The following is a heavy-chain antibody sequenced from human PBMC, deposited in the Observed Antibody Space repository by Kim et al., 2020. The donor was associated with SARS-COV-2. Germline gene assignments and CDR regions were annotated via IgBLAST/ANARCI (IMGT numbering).Heavy chain of an antibody. CDR3: ARGKIVVVSAIRSYGMDV. D-gene: IGHD2-21*02. Sequence: SETLSLTCAVYGGSFSGYYWSWIRQPPGKGLEWIGEINHSGSTNYNPSLKSRVTISVDTSKNQFSLKLSSVTAADTAVYYCARGKIVVVSAIRSYGMDVWDQGTTVTVSS. V-gene: IGHV4-34*01. CDR1: GGSFSGYY. CDR2: INHSGST. J-gene: IGHJ6*02.